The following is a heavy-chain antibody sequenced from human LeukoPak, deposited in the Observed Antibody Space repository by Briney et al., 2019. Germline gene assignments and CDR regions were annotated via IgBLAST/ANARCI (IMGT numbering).Heavy chain of an antibody. V-gene: IGHV3-66*01. CDR2: IYSGGST. CDR3: AKDGEMDSYYDFWSGDGFDP. J-gene: IGHJ5*02. Sequence: GGSLRLSCAASGFTVSSNYMSWVRQAPGKGLEWVSVIYSGGSTYYADSVKGRFTISRDNSKNTLYLQMNSLRAEDTAVYYCAKDGEMDSYYDFWSGDGFDPWGQGTLVTVSS. CDR1: GFTVSSNY. D-gene: IGHD3-3*01.